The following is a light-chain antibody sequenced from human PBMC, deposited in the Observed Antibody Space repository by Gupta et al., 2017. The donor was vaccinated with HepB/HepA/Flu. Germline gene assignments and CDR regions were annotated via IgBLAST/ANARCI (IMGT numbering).Light chain of an antibody. CDR1: QSVLYSSNNKNF. Sequence: DIVMTQSPDSLTVSLGERATVNCKSSQSVLYSSNNKNFLAWYQQKRGQPPKLLINWASTRESGVPDRFNGSGSGTDFTLTITNLQAEDVAVYYCQQLINTPLTFGGGTKVEIK. CDR3: QQLINTPLT. CDR2: WAS. V-gene: IGKV4-1*01. J-gene: IGKJ4*01.